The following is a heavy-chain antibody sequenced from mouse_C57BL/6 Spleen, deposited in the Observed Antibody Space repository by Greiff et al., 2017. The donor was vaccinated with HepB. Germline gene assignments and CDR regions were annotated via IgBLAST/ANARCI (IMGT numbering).Heavy chain of an antibody. V-gene: IGHV1-82*01. CDR3: APYYGSSLYYAMDY. D-gene: IGHD1-1*01. CDR2: IYPGDGDT. J-gene: IGHJ4*01. CDR1: GYAFSSSW. Sequence: VQLQQSGPELVKPGASVKISCKASGYAFSSSWMNWVKQRPGKGLEWIGRIYPGDGDTNYNGKFKGKATLTADKSSSTAYMQLSSLTSEDSAVYFSAPYYGSSLYYAMDYWGQGTSVTVSS.